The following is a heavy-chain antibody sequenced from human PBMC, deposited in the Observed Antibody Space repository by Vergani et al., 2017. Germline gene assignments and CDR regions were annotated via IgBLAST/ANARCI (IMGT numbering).Heavy chain of an antibody. D-gene: IGHD5-24*01. CDR1: GFTFSSYG. CDR2: ISYDGSNK. V-gene: IGHV3-30*18. J-gene: IGHJ4*02. Sequence: QVQLVESGGGVVQPGRSLRLSCAASGFTFSSYGMHWVRQGPGKGLEWVAVISYDGSNKYYADSVKGRFTISRDNSKNTLYLQLNSLRAEDTAVYYCAKDTGDGYNFTFDYWGQGTLVTVSS. CDR3: AKDTGDGYNFTFDY.